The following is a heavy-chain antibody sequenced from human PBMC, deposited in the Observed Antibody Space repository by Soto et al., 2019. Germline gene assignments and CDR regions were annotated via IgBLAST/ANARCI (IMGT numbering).Heavy chain of an antibody. V-gene: IGHV4-61*01. CDR2: IYYSGPS. D-gene: IGHD4-4*01. J-gene: IGHJ4*02. Sequence: PSETLSLTCTVSGGSVSRDSNFWSWIRQPLGKGLEWIGYIYYSGPSRYNPSLESRVTISIDSSKNQVSLTLTSVTAADTAVYYCARGYSHYAHWGRGTLVTVSS. CDR1: GGSVSRDSNF. CDR3: ARGYSHYAH.